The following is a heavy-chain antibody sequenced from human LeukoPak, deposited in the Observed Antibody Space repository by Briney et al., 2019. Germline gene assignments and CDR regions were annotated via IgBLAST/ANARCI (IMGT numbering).Heavy chain of an antibody. CDR2: ISWNSGNI. CDR3: AKDITQATVMFSFAS. J-gene: IGHJ4*02. Sequence: PGRSLRLSCAASGFTFDNYAMHWVRQTPRKGLKWVSGISWNSGNIGYADSVKGRFTISRDNARNSLYLQMNSLRAEDTALYYCAKDITQATVMFSFASRGQGTLVTVSS. V-gene: IGHV3-9*01. D-gene: IGHD5-24*01. CDR1: GFTFDNYA.